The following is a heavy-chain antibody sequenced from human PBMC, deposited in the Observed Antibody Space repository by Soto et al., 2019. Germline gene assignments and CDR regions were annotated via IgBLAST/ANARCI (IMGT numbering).Heavy chain of an antibody. Sequence: SETLSLTCNVSGGSISPYYWSWIRQPPGKGLEWIGYIYYGGSTTYNPSLTSRVTISVDTSQNQFSLNLSSVTAADTAVYYCARLGGYYQALDSWGQGTLVTVS. CDR3: ARLGGYYQALDS. CDR1: GGSISPYY. CDR2: IYYGGST. J-gene: IGHJ4*02. D-gene: IGHD3-22*01. V-gene: IGHV4-59*08.